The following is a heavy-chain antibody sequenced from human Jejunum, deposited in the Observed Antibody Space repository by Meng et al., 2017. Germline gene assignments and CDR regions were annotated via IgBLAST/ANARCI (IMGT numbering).Heavy chain of an antibody. D-gene: IGHD1-14*01. CDR1: GGSSSGFY. CDR3: TRGTDRAKSGDY. J-gene: IGHJ4*02. CDR2: IHPSGST. Sequence: QVQLQQGGAGLLQPSETLSLTCAVYGGSSSGFYLSWIRQPPGKGLEWIGEIHPSGSTDYNPSLKSRLTISLDTSKNQFSLSLNSATAADTGIYYCTRGTDRAKSGDYWGQGTLVTVSS. V-gene: IGHV4-34*01.